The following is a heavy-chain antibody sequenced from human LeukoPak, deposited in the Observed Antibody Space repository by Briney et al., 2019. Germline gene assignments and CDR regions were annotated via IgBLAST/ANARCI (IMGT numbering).Heavy chain of an antibody. D-gene: IGHD5-18*01. V-gene: IGHV3-9*01. J-gene: IGHJ4*02. CDR3: AKVYGYSYGYFDY. CDR1: GFSFDDYA. CDR2: ISWNSGTI. Sequence: GGSLRLSRAASGFSFDDYAMYWVRQAPGKGLEWVSGISWNSGTIGYADSVKGRFTISRDNAKNSLYLQMNSLRAEDTALYYCAKVYGYSYGYFDYWGQGTLVTVSS.